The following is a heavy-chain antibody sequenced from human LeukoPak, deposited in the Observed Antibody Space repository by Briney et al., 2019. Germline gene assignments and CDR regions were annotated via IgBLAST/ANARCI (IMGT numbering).Heavy chain of an antibody. CDR3: ARHGITMVRGVITGNWFDP. CDR2: IYYSGST. CDR1: GGSISSYY. J-gene: IGHJ5*02. D-gene: IGHD3-10*01. Sequence: PSETLSLTCTVSGGSISSYYWSWIRQPPGKGLEWIGYIYYSGSTNYNPSLKSRVTISVDTSKNQFSLKLSSVTAADTAVYYCARHGITMVRGVITGNWFDPWGQGTLVTVSS. V-gene: IGHV4-59*08.